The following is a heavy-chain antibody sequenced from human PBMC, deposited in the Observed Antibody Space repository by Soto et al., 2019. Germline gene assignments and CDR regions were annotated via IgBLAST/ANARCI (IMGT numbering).Heavy chain of an antibody. D-gene: IGHD2-15*01. J-gene: IGHJ4*02. V-gene: IGHV4-34*01. Sequence: QVQLQQWGAGLLKPSETLSLTCAVYGGSFSGYYWSWIRQPPGKGLEWIGEINHSGSTNYNPSLKDPINISVGTSKNQVSLKLRPVTGADTAVYYCGRGYLSGGRCPAFDYWGQGTLVTVSS. CDR1: GGSFSGYY. CDR2: INHSGST. CDR3: GRGYLSGGRCPAFDY.